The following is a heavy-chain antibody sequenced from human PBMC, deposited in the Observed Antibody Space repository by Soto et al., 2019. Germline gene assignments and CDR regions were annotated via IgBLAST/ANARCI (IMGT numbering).Heavy chain of an antibody. D-gene: IGHD6-13*01. Sequence: GGSLRLSCAASGFTFSSYAMSWVRQAPGKGLEWVSAISGSGGSTYYADSVKGRFTISRDNSKNTLYLQMNSLRAEDTAVYYCAKWLRQQLVHTPHYSDYGMDVWGEGTTVTVS. J-gene: IGHJ6*02. CDR3: AKWLRQQLVHTPHYSDYGMDV. CDR2: ISGSGGST. V-gene: IGHV3-23*01. CDR1: GFTFSSYA.